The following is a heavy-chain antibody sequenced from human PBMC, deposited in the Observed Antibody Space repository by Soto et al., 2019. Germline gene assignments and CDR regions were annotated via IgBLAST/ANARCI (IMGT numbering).Heavy chain of an antibody. CDR3: ARNHNWNYYDWFDP. V-gene: IGHV5-10-1*01. Sequence: GESLKISCKGSGYSFTSYWISWVRQMPGKGLEWMGRIDPSDSYTNYSPSFQGHVTISADKSISTAYLQWSSLKASDTAMYYCARNHNWNYYDWFDPSGQGTLVTVYS. D-gene: IGHD1-7*01. J-gene: IGHJ5*02. CDR1: GYSFTSYW. CDR2: IDPSDSYT.